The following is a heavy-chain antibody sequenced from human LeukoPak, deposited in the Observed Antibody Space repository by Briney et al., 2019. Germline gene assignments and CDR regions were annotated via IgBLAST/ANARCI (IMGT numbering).Heavy chain of an antibody. V-gene: IGHV3-30*04. Sequence: GRSLRLSCVASGFMFSDHAFHWVRQSPDKGLEWLALIGSDGSKKYYADSVQGRFTVSRENSKNTLFLQMNTLRADDTAVYFCARQMTSTRLFDSWGQGTLVTVSS. D-gene: IGHD5/OR15-5a*01. CDR3: ARQMTSTRLFDS. CDR2: IGSDGSKK. J-gene: IGHJ4*02. CDR1: GFMFSDHA.